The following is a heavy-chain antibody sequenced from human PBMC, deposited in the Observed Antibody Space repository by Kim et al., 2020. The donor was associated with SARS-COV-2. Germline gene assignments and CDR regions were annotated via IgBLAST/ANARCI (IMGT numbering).Heavy chain of an antibody. Sequence: SVKVSCKASGGTFSSYAISWVRQAPGQGLEWMGGIIPIFGTENYAQKFQGRVTITADESTSTAYMELSSLRSEDTAVYYCARLLGYCSSTSCEEGFDYWGQGTLVTVSS. CDR2: IIPIFGTE. D-gene: IGHD2-2*01. CDR1: GGTFSSYA. J-gene: IGHJ4*02. V-gene: IGHV1-69*13. CDR3: ARLLGYCSSTSCEEGFDY.